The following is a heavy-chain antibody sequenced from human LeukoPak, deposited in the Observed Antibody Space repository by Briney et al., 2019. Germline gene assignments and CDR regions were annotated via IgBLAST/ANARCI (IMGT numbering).Heavy chain of an antibody. J-gene: IGHJ4*02. CDR1: GFTFSSYE. V-gene: IGHV3-48*03. CDR2: ISSSGSTR. D-gene: IGHD3-22*01. Sequence: PGGSLRLSCGASGFTFSSYEMNWVRQAPGKGLEWVSYISSSGSTRNYADSVKGRFTISRDNAKNSLYLQMNSLRADDTGVYYCARGGSSGPYYFDYWGQGTLVTVSS. CDR3: ARGGSSGPYYFDY.